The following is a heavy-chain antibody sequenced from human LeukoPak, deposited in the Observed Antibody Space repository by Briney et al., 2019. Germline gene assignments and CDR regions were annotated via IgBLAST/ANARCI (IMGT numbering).Heavy chain of an antibody. Sequence: SGTLSLTCGVSGGSISSNNWWSWVRQPPGKGLEWIGEMYHSGSTNYNPSLKSRVTISVDKSKNQFSLTLTSVTAADTAVYYCARGLAYCGGDCYSVWGQGTLVTVSS. D-gene: IGHD2-21*02. CDR2: MYHSGST. CDR3: ARGLAYCGGDCYSV. V-gene: IGHV4-4*02. CDR1: GGSISSNNW. J-gene: IGHJ4*02.